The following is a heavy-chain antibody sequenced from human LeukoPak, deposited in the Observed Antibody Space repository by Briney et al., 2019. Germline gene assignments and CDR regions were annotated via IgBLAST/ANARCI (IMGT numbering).Heavy chain of an antibody. D-gene: IGHD3-10*01. CDR2: INPNSGDT. V-gene: IGHV1-2*02. Sequence: GASVKVSCKASGYTFIGYYLHWVRQAPGQGLEWMGWINPNSGDTNYAQNFQGRVTMTRDTSISTAYMDLSSLRSDDPAVYYCARVLFSSGSYSIGGGGYYYYGMDVWGQGTTVTVSS. J-gene: IGHJ6*02. CDR1: GYTFIGYY. CDR3: ARVLFSSGSYSIGGGGYYYYGMDV.